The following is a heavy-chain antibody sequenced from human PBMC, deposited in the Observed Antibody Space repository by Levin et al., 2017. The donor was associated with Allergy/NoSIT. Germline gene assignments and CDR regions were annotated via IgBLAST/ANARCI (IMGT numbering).Heavy chain of an antibody. J-gene: IGHJ6*02. Sequence: ASVKVSCKASGGTFSSYAISWVRQAPGQGLEWMGGIIPIFGTANYAQKFQGRVTITADESTSTAYMELSSLRSEDTAVYYCARDVYSYGSPMDVWGQGTTVTVSS. V-gene: IGHV1-69*13. CDR3: ARDVYSYGSPMDV. CDR1: GGTFSSYA. D-gene: IGHD5-18*01. CDR2: IIPIFGTA.